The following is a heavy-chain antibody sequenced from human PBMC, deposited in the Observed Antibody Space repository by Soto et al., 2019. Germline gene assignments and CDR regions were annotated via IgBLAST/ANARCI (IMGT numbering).Heavy chain of an antibody. CDR2: ISGSGGST. CDR1: GFTFSSYA. V-gene: IGHV3-23*01. J-gene: IGHJ4*02. D-gene: IGHD6-19*01. CDR3: ASRTSGWYFDY. Sequence: GGSLRLSCAASGFTFSSYAMSWVRQAPGKGLEWVSAISGSGGSTYYADSVKGRLTVSRDNSKNTLYLQMNSLRAEDTAVYYCASRTSGWYFDYWGQGTLVTVSS.